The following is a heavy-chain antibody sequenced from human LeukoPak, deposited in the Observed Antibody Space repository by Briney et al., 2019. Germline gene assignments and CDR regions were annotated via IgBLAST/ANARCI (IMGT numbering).Heavy chain of an antibody. D-gene: IGHD3-22*01. V-gene: IGHV3-66*01. CDR1: GFTVSSNY. CDR2: IYSGGST. Sequence: GGSLRLSCAASGFTVSSNYMSWVRQAPGKGLEWVSVIYSGGSTYYADSVKGRFTISRDNSKNTLYLQMNSLRAEDTAVYYCARVRHSYYGEFDYWGQGTLVTVSS. J-gene: IGHJ4*02. CDR3: ARVRHSYYGEFDY.